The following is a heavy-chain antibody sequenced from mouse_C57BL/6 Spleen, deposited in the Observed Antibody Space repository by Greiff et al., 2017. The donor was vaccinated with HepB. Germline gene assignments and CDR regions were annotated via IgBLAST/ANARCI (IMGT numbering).Heavy chain of an antibody. CDR1: GYTFTSYW. D-gene: IGHD3-1*01. CDR2: INPSSGYT. CDR3: ARSGAFYWYFDV. J-gene: IGHJ1*03. V-gene: IGHV1-7*01. Sequence: QVQLQQSGAELAKPGASVKLSCKASGYTFTSYWMHWVKQRPGQGLEWIGYINPSSGYTKYNQKFKDKATLTADNSSSTAYMQLSSLTYEDSAVYYCARSGAFYWYFDVWGTGTTVTVSS.